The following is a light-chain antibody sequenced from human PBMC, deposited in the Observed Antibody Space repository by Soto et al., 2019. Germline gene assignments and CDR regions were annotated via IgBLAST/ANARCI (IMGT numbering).Light chain of an antibody. J-gene: IGKJ4*01. Sequence: DIQMTQSPSSLSASVGDRVTISCRASQGIGNYLAWFQQKPGKIPKLLIYGASALQPGVPSRFSGSGYGTDFTLTISSLQPEDIATYYCQQLDRYPSTFGGGTKVDIK. CDR3: QQLDRYPST. CDR2: GAS. V-gene: IGKV1-27*01. CDR1: QGIGNY.